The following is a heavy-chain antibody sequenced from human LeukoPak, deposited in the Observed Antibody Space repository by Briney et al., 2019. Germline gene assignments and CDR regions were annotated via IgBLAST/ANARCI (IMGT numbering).Heavy chain of an antibody. CDR3: ARTSYCGGDCRSSYYYYGMDV. D-gene: IGHD2-21*02. CDR2: IYYSGST. J-gene: IGHJ6*02. V-gene: IGHV4-31*03. CDR1: GGSISSGGYY. Sequence: PSETLSLTCTVSGGSISSGGYYWSWIRQHPGKGLEWIGYIYYSGSTYYNPSLKSRVTMSVDTPKNQFSLKLSSVTAADTAVYYCARTSYCGGDCRSSYYYYGMDVWGQGTTVTVSS.